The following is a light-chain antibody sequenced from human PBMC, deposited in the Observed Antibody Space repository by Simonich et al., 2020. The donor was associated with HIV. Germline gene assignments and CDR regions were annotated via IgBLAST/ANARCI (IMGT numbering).Light chain of an antibody. CDR1: QSLLHSNGYNY. J-gene: IGKJ2*01. CDR3: MQALQTPMYT. CDR2: LGS. V-gene: IGKV2-28*01. Sequence: DIVMTQSPLSLPVTPGEPASISCRSSQSLLHSNGYNYLDWFLQKPGQSPQLLIYLGSNRASGVTDRISGRGSGTDFTLKISRVEAEDVGVHYCMQALQTPMYTFGQGTKLEIK.